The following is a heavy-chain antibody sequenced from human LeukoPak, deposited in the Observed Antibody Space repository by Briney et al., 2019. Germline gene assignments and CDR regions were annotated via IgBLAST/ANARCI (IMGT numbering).Heavy chain of an antibody. V-gene: IGHV4-38-2*01. Sequence: SETLSLTCAVSGYSISSGYYWGWIRQPPGKGLEWIGSIYHSGSTYYNPSLKSRVTISVDTSKNQFSLKLSSVTAADTAMYYCARQDYGANSADYWGQGTLVTVSS. CDR3: ARQDYGANSADY. CDR1: GYSISSGYY. CDR2: IYHSGST. D-gene: IGHD4/OR15-4a*01. J-gene: IGHJ4*02.